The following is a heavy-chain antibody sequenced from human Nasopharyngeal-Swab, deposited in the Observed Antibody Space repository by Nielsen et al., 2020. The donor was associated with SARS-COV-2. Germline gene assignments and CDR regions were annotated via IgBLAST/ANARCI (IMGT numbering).Heavy chain of an antibody. CDR2: ISWNSGST. J-gene: IGHJ4*02. D-gene: IGHD2-2*02. Sequence: SLKISCAASGFTFDDYAMHWVRQVPGKGLEWVSGISWNSGSTGYADSVKGRFTISRDNAKNSLYLQMNSLRAEDTALYYCAKGGGDMGYCSSTSCYTGFDYWGQGTLVTVSS. V-gene: IGHV3-9*01. CDR1: GFTFDDYA. CDR3: AKGGGDMGYCSSTSCYTGFDY.